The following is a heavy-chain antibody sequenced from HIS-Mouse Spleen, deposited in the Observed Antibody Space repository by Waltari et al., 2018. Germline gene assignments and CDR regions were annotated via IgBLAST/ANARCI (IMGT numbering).Heavy chain of an antibody. Sequence: QLQLQESGPGLVKPSETLSLTCTVSGGSISSSSYYWGWIRQPPGKGLEWIGSIYYSGDTYDNPPLKSRVTISVDTSKNQFSLKLSSVTAADTAVYYCAREIPYSSSWYDWYFDLWGRGTLVTVSS. CDR3: AREIPYSSSWYDWYFDL. J-gene: IGHJ2*01. D-gene: IGHD6-13*01. V-gene: IGHV4-39*07. CDR1: GGSISSSSYY. CDR2: IYYSGDT.